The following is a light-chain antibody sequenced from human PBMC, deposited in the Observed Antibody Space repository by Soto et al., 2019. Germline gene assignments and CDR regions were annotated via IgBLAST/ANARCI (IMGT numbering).Light chain of an antibody. Sequence: DIILTQSPAIVSVSPGERATLSCRVSRSVSTNLACYQHKHDQAPRIIIFVASTRVTDITPRFSSTGSGTDFTLNINYLKSEHFVIYYCQQYEKTFPPGTFGGGTKVQI. J-gene: IGKJ4*01. CDR3: QQYEKTFPPGT. V-gene: IGKV3D-15*01. CDR2: VAS. CDR1: RSVSTN.